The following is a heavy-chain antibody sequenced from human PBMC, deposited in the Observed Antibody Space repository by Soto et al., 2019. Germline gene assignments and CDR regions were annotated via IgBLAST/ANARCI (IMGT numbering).Heavy chain of an antibody. Sequence: GASVKVSCKASGYSFTVYHMHWVRQAPGQGLEWMGWINTDSGGTKYAQKFEGRVTMSRDTSINTAYMELSNLISDDTAVYYCARERRRYDYVWGSYRDQFDYWG. J-gene: IGHJ4*01. CDR2: INTDSGGT. V-gene: IGHV1-2*02. D-gene: IGHD3-16*02. CDR3: ARERRRYDYVWGSYRDQFDY. CDR1: GYSFTVYH.